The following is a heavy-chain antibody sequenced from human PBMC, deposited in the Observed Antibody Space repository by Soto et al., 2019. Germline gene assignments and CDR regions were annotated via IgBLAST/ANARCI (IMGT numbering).Heavy chain of an antibody. CDR3: ARGGDIVLMVYAPYGHAFDI. V-gene: IGHV3-33*01. Sequence: PWGSLRLSCAASGFTFSSYGMHWVRQAPGKGLEWVAVIWYDGSNKYYADSVKGRFTISRDNSKNTLYLQMNSLRAEDTAVYYCARGGDIVLMVYAPYGHAFDIWGQGTMVTVSS. D-gene: IGHD2-8*01. CDR2: IWYDGSNK. J-gene: IGHJ3*02. CDR1: GFTFSSYG.